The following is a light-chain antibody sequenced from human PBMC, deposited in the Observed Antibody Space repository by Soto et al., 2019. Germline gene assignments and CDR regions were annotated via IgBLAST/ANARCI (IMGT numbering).Light chain of an antibody. Sequence: EIVLTQSPGRLSLSPGERATLSCRASQSVSSGYLAWYQQKPGQAPRLLIYGASSRATGIPDRFTGSGSGPDFTLTISKLDPEAFAVFFCHHYSVAPMYIFCQGTQL. CDR1: QSVSSGY. CDR3: HHYSVAPMYI. V-gene: IGKV3-20*01. J-gene: IGKJ2*01. CDR2: GAS.